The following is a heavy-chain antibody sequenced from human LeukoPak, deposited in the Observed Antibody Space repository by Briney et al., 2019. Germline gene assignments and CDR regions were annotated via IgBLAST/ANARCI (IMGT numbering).Heavy chain of an antibody. D-gene: IGHD4-17*01. Sequence: GGSLRLSCAASGFTVSSNYMSWVRQAPGKGLERVSVIYSGGSTYYADSVKGRFTISRDNSKNTLYLQMNSLRAEDTAVYYCARDLDGDYGAFAMDVWGKGTTVTVSS. CDR1: GFTVSSNY. CDR3: ARDLDGDYGAFAMDV. J-gene: IGHJ6*04. CDR2: IYSGGST. V-gene: IGHV3-66*02.